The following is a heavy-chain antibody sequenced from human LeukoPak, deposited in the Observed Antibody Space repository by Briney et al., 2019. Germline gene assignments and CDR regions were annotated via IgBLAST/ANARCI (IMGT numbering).Heavy chain of an antibody. D-gene: IGHD2-2*01. J-gene: IGHJ4*02. V-gene: IGHV3-30*02. Sequence: GGSLRLSCAASGFTFSSYGMHWVRQAPGKGLEWVAFIRYDGSNKYYADSVKGRFTISRDNSKNTLYLQMNSLRAEDTAVYYCAKDQIGYCSSTSCYLGYWGQGILVTVSS. CDR2: IRYDGSNK. CDR1: GFTFSSYG. CDR3: AKDQIGYCSSTSCYLGY.